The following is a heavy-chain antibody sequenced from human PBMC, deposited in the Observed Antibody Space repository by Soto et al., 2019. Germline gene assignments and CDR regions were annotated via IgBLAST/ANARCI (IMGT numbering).Heavy chain of an antibody. V-gene: IGHV3-48*01. CDR3: VKDRRLIVLFVYAASSTY. CDR2: ISSDRSTI. Sequence: PGGSLRLSGAASGFTFSSYSINWVRQAPGKGLEWVSYISSDRSTIYYADSVKGRFTISRDSSKNTLYLQMSSLRAEDTAVYYCVKDRRLIVLFVYAASSTYWGQAIFVPVSS. J-gene: IGHJ4*02. D-gene: IGHD2-8*01. CDR1: GFTFSSYS.